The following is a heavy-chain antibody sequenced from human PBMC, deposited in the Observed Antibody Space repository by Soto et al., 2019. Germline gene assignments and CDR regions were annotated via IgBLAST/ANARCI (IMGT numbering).Heavy chain of an antibody. D-gene: IGHD6-13*01. J-gene: IGHJ6*02. V-gene: IGHV3-30-3*01. CDR3: ARDAYSSSWYRVYYYYGMDV. CDR2: ISYDGSNK. Sequence: QVQLVESGGGVVQPGRSLRLSCAASGFTFSSYAMHWVRQAAGKGLEWVAVISYDGSNKYYADSVKGRFTISRDNSKNTLYLQMNSLRAEDTAVYYCARDAYSSSWYRVYYYYGMDVWGQGTTVTVSS. CDR1: GFTFSSYA.